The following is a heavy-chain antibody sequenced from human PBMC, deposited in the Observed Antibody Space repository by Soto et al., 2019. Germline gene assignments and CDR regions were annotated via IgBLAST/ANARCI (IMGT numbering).Heavy chain of an antibody. CDR3: AKDRRYSGTYMDGFYHHGMDV. Sequence: QVKLVESGGGVGQPGRSLRLSCAASGFTFSNYGMHWVRLAPGKGLEWVAVVSYDGRNKYYADSVKGRFTISRDNSRNTLYVQMNSLRSEDTALYYCAKDRRYSGTYMDGFYHHGMDVWGQGTTVAVSS. V-gene: IGHV3-30*18. J-gene: IGHJ6*02. D-gene: IGHD1-26*01. CDR2: VSYDGRNK. CDR1: GFTFSNYG.